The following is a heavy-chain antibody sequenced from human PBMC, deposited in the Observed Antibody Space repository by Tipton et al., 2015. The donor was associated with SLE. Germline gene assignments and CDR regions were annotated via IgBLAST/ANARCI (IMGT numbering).Heavy chain of an antibody. CDR3: ARSWNDAPPDLGY. Sequence: LRLSCAVSGDSISRYYWSWIRQSPGKGLEWIGYIYYSGITNSSPSLKSRVTISIDTSTNHFSLKLRSVTAADTAVYYCARSWNDAPPDLGYWGQGTLVTVSS. CDR2: IYYSGIT. J-gene: IGHJ4*02. CDR1: GDSISRYY. V-gene: IGHV4-59*01. D-gene: IGHD1-1*01.